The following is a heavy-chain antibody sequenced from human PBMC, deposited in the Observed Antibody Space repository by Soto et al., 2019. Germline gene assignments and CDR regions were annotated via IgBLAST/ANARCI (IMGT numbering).Heavy chain of an antibody. D-gene: IGHD3-10*01. J-gene: IGHJ4*02. CDR1: GGSFSGYY. V-gene: IGHV4-34*01. CDR3: ARSGYGSGSYWYY. CDR2: INHSGST. Sequence: SETLSLTCAVYGGSFSGYYWSWIRQPPGKGLEWIGEINHSGSTNYNPSLKSRVTISVDTSKNQFSLKLSSVTAADTAVYYCARSGYGSGSYWYYWGQGTLVTVSS.